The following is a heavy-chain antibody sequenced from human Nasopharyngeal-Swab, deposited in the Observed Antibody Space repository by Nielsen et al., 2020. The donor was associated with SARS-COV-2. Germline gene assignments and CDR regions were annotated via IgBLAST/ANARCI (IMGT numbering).Heavy chain of an antibody. CDR2: ISSSSSTI. CDR3: AATYYDILTAPFDRYFDL. D-gene: IGHD3-9*01. CDR1: GFPFRSYS. J-gene: IGHJ2*01. V-gene: IGHV3-48*02. Sequence: GESLKISCAASGFPFRSYSMNWVRQAPGKGLEWVSYISSSSSTIYYADSVKGRFTISRDNAKNSLYLQMNSLRDEDTAVYYCAATYYDILTAPFDRYFDLWGRGTLVTVSS.